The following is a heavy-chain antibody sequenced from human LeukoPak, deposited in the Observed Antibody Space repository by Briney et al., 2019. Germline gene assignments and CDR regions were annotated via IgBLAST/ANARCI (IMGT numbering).Heavy chain of an antibody. V-gene: IGHV5-51*01. CDR1: GYSFTSYW. CDR2: IYPGDSDT. CDR3: ARQEVGATTGDYFDY. J-gene: IGHJ4*02. Sequence: GESLKISCKGSGYSFTSYWIGWVRQMPGKGLEWMGIIYPGDSDTRYSPSFQGQVTISADKSISTAYLQWSSLKASDTAIYYCARQEVGATTGDYFDYWGQGTLVTVSS. D-gene: IGHD1-26*01.